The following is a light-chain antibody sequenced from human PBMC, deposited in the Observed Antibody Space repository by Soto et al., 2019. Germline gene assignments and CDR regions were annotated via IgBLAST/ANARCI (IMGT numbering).Light chain of an antibody. V-gene: IGKV4-1*01. CDR2: WAS. J-gene: IGKJ3*01. CDR3: QQYYSSPFT. CDR1: QSVLYNSNNKNY. Sequence: DIVMTQSPDSLAVSLGERATINCKSSQSVLYNSNNKNYLAWYQQKPGQPPKLLIHWASTRESGVPDRFSGSGSGTDLTLTISSLQAEDVAVYYCQQYYSSPFTFGPGTKVDIK.